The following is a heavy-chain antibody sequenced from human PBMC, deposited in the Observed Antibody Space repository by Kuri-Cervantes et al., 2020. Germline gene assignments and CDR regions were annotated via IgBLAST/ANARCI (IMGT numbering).Heavy chain of an antibody. J-gene: IGHJ4*02. CDR2: RKQDGSGK. V-gene: IGHV3-7*03. CDR3: AKLLSSVPTHY. D-gene: IGHD3-10*02. CDR1: GFTFSSYW. Sequence: GGSLRLSCAASGFTFSSYWMSWVRQAPGKGLELVANRKQDGSGKYYVDSVKGRFTISRDNAKNSLYLQMNSPRAEDTAVYYCAKLLSSVPTHYWGQGTLVTVSS.